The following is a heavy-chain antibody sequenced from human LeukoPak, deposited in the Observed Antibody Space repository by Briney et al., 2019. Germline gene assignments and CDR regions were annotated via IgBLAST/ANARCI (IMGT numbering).Heavy chain of an antibody. J-gene: IGHJ4*02. CDR3: ARDRGSGSYNYYFDY. CDR1: GGSISSYY. CDR2: IYTSGST. D-gene: IGHD3-10*01. V-gene: IGHV4-4*07. Sequence: SETLSLTCTVSGGSISSYYWSWIRQPARKGLEWIGRIYTSGSTNYNPSLKSRVTMSVDTSKNQFSLKLSSVTAADTAVYYCARDRGSGSYNYYFDYWGQGTLVTVSS.